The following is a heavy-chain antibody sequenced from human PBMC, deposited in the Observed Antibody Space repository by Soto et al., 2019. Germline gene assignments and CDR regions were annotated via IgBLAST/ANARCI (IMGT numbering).Heavy chain of an antibody. V-gene: IGHV4-59*08. J-gene: IGHJ4*02. CDR3: ARHVHPVTAFDY. CDR1: GASISSDY. CDR2: HFYRGST. D-gene: IGHD2-21*02. Sequence: QVQLQESGPGLVKPSETLSLTCTVSGASISSDYWSWIRQPPGKRLEWIGYHFYRGSTNYNPSLNSRVTISLDTSKNQFSLKLSSVTAADTAVYYCARHVHPVTAFDYWGQGTLVIVSS.